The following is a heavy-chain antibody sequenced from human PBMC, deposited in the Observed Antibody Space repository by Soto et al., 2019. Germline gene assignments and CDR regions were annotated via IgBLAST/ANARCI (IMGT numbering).Heavy chain of an antibody. V-gene: IGHV3-30-3*01. CDR1: GFTFSSYA. CDR2: ISYDGSNK. CDR3: ARDPARGYSYGYVAY. Sequence: QVQLVESGGGVVQPGRSLRLSCAASGFTFSSYAMHWVRQAPGKGLEWVAVISYDGSNKYYADSVKGRFTISRDNSKNTLYLQMNSRRAEETAVYYCARDPARGYSYGYVAYWGQGTLVTVSS. D-gene: IGHD5-18*01. J-gene: IGHJ4*02.